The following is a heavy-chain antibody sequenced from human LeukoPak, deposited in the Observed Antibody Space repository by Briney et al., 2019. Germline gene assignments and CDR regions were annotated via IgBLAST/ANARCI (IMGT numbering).Heavy chain of an antibody. Sequence: SVKVSCKASGGTFSSYAISWVRQAPGQGLEWMGGIIPIFGTANYAQKFQGRVTITADESTSTAYMELSSLRSEDTAVYYCAREGGGYYGLFEWGQGTLVTVSS. V-gene: IGHV1-69*13. CDR2: IIPIFGTA. CDR3: AREGGGYYGLFE. CDR1: GGTFSSYA. D-gene: IGHD3-10*01. J-gene: IGHJ4*02.